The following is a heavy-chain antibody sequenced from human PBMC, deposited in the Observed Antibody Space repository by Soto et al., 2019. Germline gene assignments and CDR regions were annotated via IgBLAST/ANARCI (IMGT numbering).Heavy chain of an antibody. V-gene: IGHV4-31*03. D-gene: IGHD4-17*01. CDR3: ERAEGDYGDYGY. J-gene: IGHJ4*02. Sequence: SETLSLTCTVSGGSFSSANYYWSWIRQHPGKGLEWIGYIYYSGSTYYNPSLKSRVTISVDASKSQFSLKLSSLTAADTAVYYCERAEGDYGDYGYWGQGTLVTVSS. CDR2: IYYSGST. CDR1: GGSFSSANYY.